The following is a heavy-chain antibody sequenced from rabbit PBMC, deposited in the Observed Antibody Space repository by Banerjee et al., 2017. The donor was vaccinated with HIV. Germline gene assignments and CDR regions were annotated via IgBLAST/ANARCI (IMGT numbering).Heavy chain of an antibody. J-gene: IGHJ2*01. D-gene: IGHD8-1*01. CDR3: ARDGGSSVYTYAFDP. CDR2: IYVGDGNT. V-gene: IGHV1S47*01. Sequence: KGLEWIACIYVGDGNTYYASWAKGRFTISRSTSLNTVTLQMTSLTAADTATYFCARDGGSSVYTYAFDPWGPGTLVTV.